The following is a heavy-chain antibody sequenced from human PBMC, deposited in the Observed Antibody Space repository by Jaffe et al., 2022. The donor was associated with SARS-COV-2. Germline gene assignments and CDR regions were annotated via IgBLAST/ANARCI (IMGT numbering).Heavy chain of an antibody. J-gene: IGHJ5*02. D-gene: IGHD6-19*01. CDR2: INPNSGGT. Sequence: QVQLVQSGAEVKKPGASVKVSCKASGYTFTGYYMHWVRQAPGQGLEWMGRINPNSGGTNYAQKFQGRVTMTRDTSISTAYMELSRLRSDDTAVYYCARVLAVAGPKYNWFDPWGQGTLVTVSS. V-gene: IGHV1-2*06. CDR1: GYTFTGYY. CDR3: ARVLAVAGPKYNWFDP.